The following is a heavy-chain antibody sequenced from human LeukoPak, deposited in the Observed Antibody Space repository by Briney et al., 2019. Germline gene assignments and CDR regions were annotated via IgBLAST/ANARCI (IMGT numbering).Heavy chain of an antibody. CDR1: GGSFSGYY. CDR2: INHSGST. CDR3: VTGQWLVPVSY. D-gene: IGHD6-19*01. J-gene: IGHJ4*02. V-gene: IGHV4-34*01. Sequence: SETPSLTCAVYGGSFSGYYWSWIRQPPGKGLEWIGEINHSGSTNYNPSLKSRVTISEDTSKNQFSLKLNSVTAADTAVYYCVTGQWLVPVSYWGQGTVVTVSS.